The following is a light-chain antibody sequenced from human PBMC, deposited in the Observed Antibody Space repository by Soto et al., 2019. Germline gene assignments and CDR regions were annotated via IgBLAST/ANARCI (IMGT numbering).Light chain of an antibody. J-gene: IGKJ1*01. CDR3: QHYNSYSEA. Sequence: DIQMTQSPSTLSASVGDRVTTPCRASQSIDSWLAWYQQKSGKAPKLLIYTASSLESGVPSRFSGSGFGTDFTLTISSLQPDDFATYYCQHYNSYSEAFGQGTKVDIK. V-gene: IGKV1-5*03. CDR1: QSIDSW. CDR2: TAS.